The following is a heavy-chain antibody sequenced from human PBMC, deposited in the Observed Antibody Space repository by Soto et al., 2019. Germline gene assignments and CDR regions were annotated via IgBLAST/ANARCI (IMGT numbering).Heavy chain of an antibody. V-gene: IGHV5-51*01. J-gene: IGHJ2*01. D-gene: IGHD3-22*01. CDR3: ARQRSYYDSSGYEKNWYFDL. CDR1: GYSFTSYW. Sequence: GESLKISCKGSGYSFTSYWIGWVRQMPGKGLEWMGIIYPGDSDTRYSPSFQGQVTISADKSISTAYLQRSSLKASDTAMYYCARQRSYYDSSGYEKNWYFDLWGRGTLVTVSS. CDR2: IYPGDSDT.